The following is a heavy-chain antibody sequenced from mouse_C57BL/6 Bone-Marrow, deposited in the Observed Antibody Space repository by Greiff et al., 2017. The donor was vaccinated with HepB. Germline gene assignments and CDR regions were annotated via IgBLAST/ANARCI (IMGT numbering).Heavy chain of an antibody. D-gene: IGHD1-1*01. V-gene: IGHV14-4*01. J-gene: IGHJ2*01. CDR1: GFNIKDDY. CDR2: IDPENGDT. Sequence: EVQGVESGAELVRPGASVKLSCTASGFNIKDDYMHWVKQRPEQGLEWIGWIDPENGDTEYASKFQGKATITADTSSNTAYLQLSSLTSEDTAVYYCTTDLITTVVVGWRQGTTLTVSS. CDR3: TTDLITTVVVG.